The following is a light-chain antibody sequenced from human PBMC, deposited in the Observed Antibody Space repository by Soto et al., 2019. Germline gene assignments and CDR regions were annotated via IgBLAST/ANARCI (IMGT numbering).Light chain of an antibody. Sequence: SLSPAALSVSTGERATLSCWASQSVSSNLAWYQQKPGQAPRLLIYGASTRATGIPARFSGSGSGTEFTLTISSLQSEDFAVYYCQPYNTWPPVPSAGRSKV. J-gene: IGKJ4*01. CDR2: GAS. CDR3: QPYNTWPPVP. CDR1: QSVSSN. V-gene: IGKV3-15*01.